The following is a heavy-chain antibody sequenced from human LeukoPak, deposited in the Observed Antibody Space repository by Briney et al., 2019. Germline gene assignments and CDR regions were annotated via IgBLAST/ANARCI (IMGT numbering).Heavy chain of an antibody. J-gene: IGHJ6*02. V-gene: IGHV1-2*02. Sequence: GASVKVSCKASGYIFTGRYLYWARQTPGEGLQWMGWISPTTGDTYSAQNFQGRVTMTRDTSINTGYMELTRLTSGVTGVYFCARGYYGMDVWGQGTTVIVSS. CDR1: GYIFTGRY. CDR3: ARGYYGMDV. CDR2: ISPTTGDT.